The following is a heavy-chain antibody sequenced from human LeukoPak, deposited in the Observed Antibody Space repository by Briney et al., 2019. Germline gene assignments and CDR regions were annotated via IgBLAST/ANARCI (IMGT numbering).Heavy chain of an antibody. J-gene: IGHJ2*01. V-gene: IGHV4-59*01. Sequence: SETLSLTCTVSGGSISSYYWSWIRQPPGKGLEWIGYIYYSGSTNYNPSLKSRVTISVDTSKNQFSLKLSSVTAADTAVYYCARYYDSSVWVPYPNWYFDLWGRGTLVTVSS. CDR1: GGSISSYY. D-gene: IGHD3-22*01. CDR2: IYYSGST. CDR3: ARYYDSSVWVPYPNWYFDL.